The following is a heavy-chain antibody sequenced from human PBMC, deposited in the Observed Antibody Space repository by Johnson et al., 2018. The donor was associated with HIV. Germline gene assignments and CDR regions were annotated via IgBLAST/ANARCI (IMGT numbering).Heavy chain of an antibody. Sequence: QVQLVESGGGVVQPGKSLTLSCVGSGLSFSNFGIHWVRQAPGKGPEWVAVIWYDGTNKYYADSVKGRFTISRDNAKNSLYLQMNSLRAEDTALYYCARDRGYDALDIWGQGTLVTVSS. CDR2: IWYDGTNK. J-gene: IGHJ3*02. V-gene: IGHV3-33*08. CDR1: GLSFSNFG. CDR3: ARDRGYDALDI. D-gene: IGHD3-22*01.